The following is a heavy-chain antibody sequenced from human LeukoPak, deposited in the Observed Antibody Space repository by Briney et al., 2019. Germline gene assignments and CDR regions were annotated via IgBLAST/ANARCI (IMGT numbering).Heavy chain of an antibody. D-gene: IGHD6-6*01. CDR1: GFTFSSYS. CDR3: ARADSNIAARRIWFDY. Sequence: GGSLRLSCAASGFTFSSYSMNWVRQAPGKGLEWVSSISGSSSYIYYADSVKGRFTISRDNAKNSLYLQMNSLRAGDTALYYCARADSNIAARRIWFDYWGQGTLVTVSS. V-gene: IGHV3-21*01. J-gene: IGHJ4*02. CDR2: ISGSSSYI.